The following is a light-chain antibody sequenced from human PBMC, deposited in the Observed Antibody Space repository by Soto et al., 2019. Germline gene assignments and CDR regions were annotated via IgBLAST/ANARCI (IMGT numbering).Light chain of an antibody. V-gene: IGLV1-44*01. CDR2: HNN. J-gene: IGLJ2*01. CDR1: NSNVGSNT. CDR3: AAWDDSLNAVV. Sequence: QSVLTQPPSASGTPGQRVTISCSGSNSNVGSNTVDWYQQLPGTAPKLLIYHNNQRPSGVPDRLSGSKSGTSASLAISGLQSEDEADSYCAAWDDSLNAVVFGGGTKLTVL.